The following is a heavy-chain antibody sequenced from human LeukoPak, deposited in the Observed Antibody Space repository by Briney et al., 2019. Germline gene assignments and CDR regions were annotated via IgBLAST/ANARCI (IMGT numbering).Heavy chain of an antibody. Sequence: GGSLRLSCAASGFTFNSYGMHWVRQAPGKGLEWVAVISYDGNNKYYADSVKGRFTISRASSKNTLYLQMNSLRAEEDTAVYYCAKDLVDRGNHLYYFDFWGQGTLVTVSS. V-gene: IGHV3-30*18. J-gene: IGHJ4*02. CDR3: AKDLVDRGNHLYYFDF. D-gene: IGHD2-8*02. CDR1: GFTFNSYG. CDR2: ISYDGNNK.